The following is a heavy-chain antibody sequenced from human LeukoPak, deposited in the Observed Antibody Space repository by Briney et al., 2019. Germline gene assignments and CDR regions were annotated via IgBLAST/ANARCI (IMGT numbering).Heavy chain of an antibody. CDR1: GGSFSGYY. J-gene: IGHJ4*02. CDR3: ARAPAYYYDSSGYYGNDY. V-gene: IGHV4-34*01. CDR2: INHSGST. D-gene: IGHD3-22*01. Sequence: SETLSLTCAVYGGSFSGYYWSWIRQPPGKGLEWIGEINHSGSTNYNPSLKSRVTISVDTSKNQFSLKLSSVTAADTAVYYCARAPAYYYDSSGYYGNDYWGQGTLVTVSP.